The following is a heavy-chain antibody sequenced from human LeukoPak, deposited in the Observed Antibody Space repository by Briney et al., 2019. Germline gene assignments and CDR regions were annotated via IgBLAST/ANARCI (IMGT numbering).Heavy chain of an antibody. J-gene: IGHJ4*02. CDR2: ISSSSTHI. CDR3: ARSEHSSSSFDY. Sequence: GGSLRLSCAASGFTLSSYSMNWVRQAPGKGLEWVSYISSSSTHIYYADSVKGRFTISRDNARNSLYLQMNSLRAEDTSIYYCARSEHSSSSFDYWGQGTLVTVSS. CDR1: GFTLSSYS. D-gene: IGHD6-6*01. V-gene: IGHV3-21*01.